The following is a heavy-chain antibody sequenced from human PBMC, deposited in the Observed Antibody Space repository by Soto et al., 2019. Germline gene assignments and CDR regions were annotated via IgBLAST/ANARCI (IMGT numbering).Heavy chain of an antibody. Sequence: QVQLQESGPGLVKPSETLSLTCTVSGGSVSSGSYYWSWIRQPPGKGLEWIGYIYYSGSTNYNPSPKRRVTISVDTSKNQFARKLSSVTAADTAVYDCARDRKVVTTHVRNYYSGMDVWGQGTTVTVSS. CDR1: GGSVSSGSYY. CDR2: IYYSGST. D-gene: IGHD2-21*02. J-gene: IGHJ6*02. V-gene: IGHV4-61*01. CDR3: ARDRKVVTTHVRNYYSGMDV.